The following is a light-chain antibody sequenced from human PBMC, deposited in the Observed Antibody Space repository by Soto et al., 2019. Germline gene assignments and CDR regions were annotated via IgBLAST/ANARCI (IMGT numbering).Light chain of an antibody. CDR3: QHWGTT. CDR1: LSVISKS. CDR2: GSS. V-gene: IGKV3-20*01. J-gene: IGKJ1*01. Sequence: SQSPCTLSLSTGERATLSCKTSLSVISKSLSCYQQTPGQAPMLLIYGSSSTAPGVPDRFRGGGSGTDLTLTISRLEPEDFAVYYCQHWGTTFGQGTKV.